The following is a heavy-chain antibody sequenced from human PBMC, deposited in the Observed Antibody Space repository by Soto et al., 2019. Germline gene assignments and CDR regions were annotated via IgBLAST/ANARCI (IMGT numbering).Heavy chain of an antibody. Sequence: SVKVSCKASGGTFSSYTISWVRQAPGQGLEWVGRIIPILGIANYAQKFQGRVTITADKSTSTAYMELSSLRSEDTAVYYCARGPYDFWSGYPYFDYWGQGTLVTVSS. D-gene: IGHD3-3*01. V-gene: IGHV1-69*02. CDR2: IIPILGIA. CDR3: ARGPYDFWSGYPYFDY. CDR1: GGTFSSYT. J-gene: IGHJ4*02.